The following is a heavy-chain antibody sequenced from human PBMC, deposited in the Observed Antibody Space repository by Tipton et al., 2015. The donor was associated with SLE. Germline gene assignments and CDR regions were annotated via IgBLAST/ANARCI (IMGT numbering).Heavy chain of an antibody. CDR1: GGSISSGGYY. V-gene: IGHV4-31*03. CDR2: IYYSGST. D-gene: IGHD1-14*01. CDR3: ARGHADHRA. Sequence: LRLSCTVSGGSISSGGYYWSWIRQHPGKGLEWIGYIYYSGSTYYNPSLKSRVTISVDMSKNQFSLKLTSMTAADTAVYYCARGHADHRAWGQGTLVTVSS. J-gene: IGHJ4*02.